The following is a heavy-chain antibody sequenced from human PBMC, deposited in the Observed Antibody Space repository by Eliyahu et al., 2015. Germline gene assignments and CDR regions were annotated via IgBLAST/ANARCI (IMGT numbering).Heavy chain of an antibody. Sequence: EVQLLESGGGLVQPGGSLXLXXXASGFTXXHYAMXWVRQAPGKGLGWVSGISGVGGYTYYAEPVKGRFTISRDNSKNTLFLQMNSLRDEDTAVYYCAKAGYSSSSRDYYNGMDVWGQGTTVTVSS. CDR3: AKAGYSSSSRDYYNGMDV. J-gene: IGHJ6*02. V-gene: IGHV3-23*01. CDR1: GFTXXHYA. D-gene: IGHD6-6*01. CDR2: ISGVGGYT.